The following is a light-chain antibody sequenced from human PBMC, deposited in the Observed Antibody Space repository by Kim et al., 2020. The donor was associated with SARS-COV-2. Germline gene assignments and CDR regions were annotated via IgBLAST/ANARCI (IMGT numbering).Light chain of an antibody. V-gene: IGLV2-14*03. J-gene: IGLJ2*01. Sequence: QSITISCTGTSSDVGGYNYVSWYQQHPGKAPKLMIYDVSNRPSGVSNRFSGSKSGNTASLTISGHQAEDEADYYCSSYTSSSTLVVFGGGTKVTVL. CDR2: DVS. CDR3: SSYTSSSTLVV. CDR1: SSDVGGYNY.